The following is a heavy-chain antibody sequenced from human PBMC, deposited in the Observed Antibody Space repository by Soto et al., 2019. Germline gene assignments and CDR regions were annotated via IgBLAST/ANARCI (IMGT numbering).Heavy chain of an antibody. Sequence: PGGSLRLSCAAAGFMFSSYGMSWVRQAPGKGLQWVATIHPSGGSTHYAESVRGRFTISRDNSRDTLYLQMNSLRAEDTAVYYCGQDPSTGPPDCWGQGALVTVSS. CDR1: GFMFSSYG. CDR3: GQDPSTGPPDC. D-gene: IGHD3-9*01. J-gene: IGHJ4*02. V-gene: IGHV3-23*01. CDR2: IHPSGGST.